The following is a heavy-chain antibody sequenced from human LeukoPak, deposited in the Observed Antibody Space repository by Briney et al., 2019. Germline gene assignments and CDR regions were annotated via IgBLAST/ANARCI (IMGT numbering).Heavy chain of an antibody. D-gene: IGHD4-11*01. CDR2: IYHSGST. CDR3: ARGGLQYNFDY. V-gene: IGHV4-59*01. Sequence: SETLSLTCTVSGGSISSYYWSWVRQPPGKGLEWIGNIYHSGSTNYNPSLKSRVTISIDTSKNQFSLKLSSVTAADTAVYYCARGGLQYNFDYWGQGTLVTVSS. J-gene: IGHJ4*02. CDR1: GGSISSYY.